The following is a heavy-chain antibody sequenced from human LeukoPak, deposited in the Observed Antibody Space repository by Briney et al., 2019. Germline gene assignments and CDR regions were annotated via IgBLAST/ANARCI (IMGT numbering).Heavy chain of an antibody. J-gene: IGHJ4*02. CDR3: ARDSAGGYDPRPFDY. CDR1: GFTVSSNY. Sequence: GGSLRLSCAASGFTVSSNYVSWVRQAPGKGLEWVSVIYSGGSTYYADSVKGRFTISRDNSKNTLYLQMNSLRAEDTAVYYCARDSAGGYDPRPFDYWGQGTLVTVSS. V-gene: IGHV3-66*01. D-gene: IGHD5-12*01. CDR2: IYSGGST.